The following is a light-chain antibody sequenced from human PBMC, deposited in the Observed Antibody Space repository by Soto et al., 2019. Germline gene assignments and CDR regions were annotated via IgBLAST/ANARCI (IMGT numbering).Light chain of an antibody. CDR1: QSVNSNY. CDR3: QQYDTSPPLT. J-gene: IGKJ4*01. Sequence: EIVLTQSPGTLPLSPGDRATLSCRASQSVNSNYLAWYQQKPGQAPRLLLYGASSRAIGIPDRFSGSGSGTDFTLTISRLEPEDFAVYYCQQYDTSPPLTFGGGTKWIS. V-gene: IGKV3-20*01. CDR2: GAS.